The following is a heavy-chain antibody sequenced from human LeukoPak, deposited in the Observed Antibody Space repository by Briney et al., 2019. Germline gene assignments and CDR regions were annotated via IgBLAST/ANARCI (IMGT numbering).Heavy chain of an antibody. J-gene: IGHJ4*02. CDR1: GFTFTSHW. D-gene: IGHD1-1*01. CDR2: INSGGTIT. V-gene: IGHV3-74*01. CDR3: ARDYNWNPPDY. Sequence: PGGSLRLSCAASGFTFTSHWMHWVRQAPGKGLVWVSRINSGGTITTYADSAQGRFTISRDNAKNTLYLQMNSLRVEDTAVYYCARDYNWNPPDYWGQGTLVTVSS.